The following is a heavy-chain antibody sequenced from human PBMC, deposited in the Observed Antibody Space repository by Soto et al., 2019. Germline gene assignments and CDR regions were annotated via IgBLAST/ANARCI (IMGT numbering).Heavy chain of an antibody. V-gene: IGHV3-23*01. D-gene: IGHD3-3*01. CDR1: GFTFSHFS. CDR2: ITGSGAST. J-gene: IGHJ3*01. CDR3: ARFSGCDPFDL. Sequence: EVQLLESGGGLVQPGGSLSLSCAASGFTFSHFSMSWVRQSPRRGLEWVSSITGSGASTYYADSVRGRFTISRDRSKNTVTLLMVGLRAEDTAIYYCARFSGCDPFDLWGQGTRVTVSS.